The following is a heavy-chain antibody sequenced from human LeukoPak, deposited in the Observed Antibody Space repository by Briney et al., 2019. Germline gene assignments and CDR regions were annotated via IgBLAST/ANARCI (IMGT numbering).Heavy chain of an antibody. CDR3: ARHGFTEDVWGSYRAPLDY. D-gene: IGHD3-16*02. J-gene: IGHJ4*02. CDR2: IYYSGST. Sequence: SQTLSLTCTVSGGSISSGGYYWSWIRQHPGKGLEWIGYIYYSGSTYYNPSLKSRVTISVDTSKNQFSLKLSSATAADTAVYYCARHGFTEDVWGSYRAPLDYWGQGTLVTVSS. V-gene: IGHV4-31*03. CDR1: GGSISSGGYY.